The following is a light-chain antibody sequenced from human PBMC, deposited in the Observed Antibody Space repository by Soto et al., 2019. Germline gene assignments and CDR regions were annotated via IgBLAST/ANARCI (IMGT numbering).Light chain of an antibody. CDR3: ETWDSNTWV. CDR1: SGHSSYI. J-gene: IGLJ3*02. Sequence: QSVLTQSSSASASLGSSVKLTCTLSSGHSSYIIAWHQQQPGKAPRYLMKLEGSGSYNKGSGVPDRFSGSSSGADRYLTICNLQFEDEADYYCETWDSNTWVFGGGTQLTVL. V-gene: IGLV4-60*02. CDR2: LEGSGSY.